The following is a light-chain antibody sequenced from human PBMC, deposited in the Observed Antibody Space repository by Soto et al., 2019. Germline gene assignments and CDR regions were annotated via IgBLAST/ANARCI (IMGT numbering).Light chain of an antibody. CDR2: GNS. Sequence: QSVLTQPPSVSGAPGQRVTISCTGSSSNIGAGYDVHWYQQLPVTAPKLLIYGNSNRPSGVPDRFSGSKSGTSASLAITGLKAKDEADYYSQSYDSSLSASEVFGGGTKLTVL. J-gene: IGLJ3*02. CDR1: SSNIGAGYD. CDR3: QSYDSSLSASEV. V-gene: IGLV1-40*01.